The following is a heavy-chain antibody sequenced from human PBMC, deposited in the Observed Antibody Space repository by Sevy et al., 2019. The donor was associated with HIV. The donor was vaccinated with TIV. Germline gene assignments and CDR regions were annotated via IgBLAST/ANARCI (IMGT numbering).Heavy chain of an antibody. CDR2: INPNDGVT. D-gene: IGHD4-17*01. J-gene: IGHJ6*02. CDR3: ARLTTRPTSDLYGMDV. CDR1: GYTFSDYY. V-gene: IGHV1-2*02. Sequence: ASVKVSCKASGYTFSDYYIHWVRQAPGQGLEWMAWINPNDGVTHYAQRFQGGVTLTRDTSVNTAYMELRGLRYDDTAIYYCARLTTRPTSDLYGMDVWGQGTPVTVSS.